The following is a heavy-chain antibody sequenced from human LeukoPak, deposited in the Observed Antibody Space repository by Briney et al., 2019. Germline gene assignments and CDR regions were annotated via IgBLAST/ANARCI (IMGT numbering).Heavy chain of an antibody. Sequence: GASVKVSCKASGGTFSSYAISWVRQAPGQGLEWMGRIIPILGIANYAQKFQGRVTITADKSTSTAYMELSSLRSEDTAVYYCAAQQFGIAVAINYWGQGTLVTVSS. J-gene: IGHJ4*02. D-gene: IGHD6-19*01. CDR3: AAQQFGIAVAINY. V-gene: IGHV1-69*04. CDR1: GGTFSSYA. CDR2: IIPILGIA.